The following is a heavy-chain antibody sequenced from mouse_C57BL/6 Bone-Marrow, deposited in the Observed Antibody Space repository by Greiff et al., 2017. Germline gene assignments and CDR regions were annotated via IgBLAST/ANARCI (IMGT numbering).Heavy chain of an antibody. V-gene: IGHV1-82*01. Sequence: VQGVESGPELVKPGASVKISCKASGYAFSSSWMNWVKQRPGKGLEWIGRIYPGDGDTNYNGKFKGKATLTADKSSSTAYMQLSSLTSEDSAVYFCARWGTAQATYFDYWGQGTTLTVSS. J-gene: IGHJ2*01. D-gene: IGHD3-2*02. CDR1: GYAFSSSW. CDR3: ARWGTAQATYFDY. CDR2: IYPGDGDT.